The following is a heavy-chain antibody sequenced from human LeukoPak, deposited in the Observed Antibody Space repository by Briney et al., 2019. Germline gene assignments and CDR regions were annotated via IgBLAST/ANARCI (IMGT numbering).Heavy chain of an antibody. Sequence: SETLSLTCTVSGGSISSYYWSWIRQPPGKGLEWIGYIYYSGSTNYNPSLKSRVTISVDTSKNQFSLNVTSLTAADTAIYYCARAPYNSKYYITDWGRGTLVTVSS. CDR1: GGSISSYY. J-gene: IGHJ4*02. D-gene: IGHD4-11*01. CDR2: IYYSGST. CDR3: ARAPYNSKYYITD. V-gene: IGHV4-59*12.